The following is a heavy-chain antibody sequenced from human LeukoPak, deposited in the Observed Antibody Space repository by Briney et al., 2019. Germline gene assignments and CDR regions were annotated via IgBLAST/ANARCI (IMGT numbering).Heavy chain of an antibody. CDR2: IIPIFGTA. CDR1: GGTFSSYA. J-gene: IGHJ5*02. Sequence: GASVKVSCKASGGTFSSYAISWVRQAPGQGLEWMGGIIPIFGTANYAQKFQGRVTITTDESTSTAYMELRSLRSDDTAVYYCARDGPYMDIVVVPAATHWFDPWGQGTLVTVSS. V-gene: IGHV1-69*05. D-gene: IGHD2-2*03. CDR3: ARDGPYMDIVVVPAATHWFDP.